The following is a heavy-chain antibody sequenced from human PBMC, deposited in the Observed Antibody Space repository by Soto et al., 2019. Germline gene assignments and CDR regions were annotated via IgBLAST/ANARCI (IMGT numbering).Heavy chain of an antibody. Sequence: GESLKISCAASGFTFSSYAMSWVRQAPGKGLEWVSAISGSGGSTYYADSVKGRFTISRDNSKNTLYLQMNSLRAEDTAVYYCARPTIAAAVNNWFDPWGQGTLVTVSS. V-gene: IGHV3-23*01. CDR1: GFTFSSYA. CDR2: ISGSGGST. J-gene: IGHJ5*02. D-gene: IGHD6-13*01. CDR3: ARPTIAAAVNNWFDP.